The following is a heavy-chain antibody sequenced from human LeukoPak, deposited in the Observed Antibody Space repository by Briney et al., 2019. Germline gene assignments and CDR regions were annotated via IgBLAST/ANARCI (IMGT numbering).Heavy chain of an antibody. CDR2: INHSGST. CDR3: AISSTGSSYAFDI. J-gene: IGHJ3*02. CDR1: GGSISSSSYY. V-gene: IGHV4-39*07. Sequence: SETLSLTCTVSGGSISSSSYYWGWIRQPPGKGLEWIGEINHSGSTNYNPSLKSRVTISVDTSKNQFSLKLSSVTAADTAVYYCAISSTGSSYAFDIWGQGTMVTVSS. D-gene: IGHD6-19*01.